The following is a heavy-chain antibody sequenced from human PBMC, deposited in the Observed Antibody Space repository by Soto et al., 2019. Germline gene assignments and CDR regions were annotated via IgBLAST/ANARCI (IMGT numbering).Heavy chain of an antibody. CDR2: TSGSGSST. J-gene: IGHJ4*02. D-gene: IGHD5-18*01. CDR1: GFTFSSYA. Sequence: GGSLRLSCAASGFTFSSYAMSWVRRAPGKGLEWVSATSGSGSSTYYADSVKGRFTISRDNSKNTLYLQVNSLRAEDTAVYYCAKGDRGYSYYFDYWGQGTLVTVSS. CDR3: AKGDRGYSYYFDY. V-gene: IGHV3-23*01.